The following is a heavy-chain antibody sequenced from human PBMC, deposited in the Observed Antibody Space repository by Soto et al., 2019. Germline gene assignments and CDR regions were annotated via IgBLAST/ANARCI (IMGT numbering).Heavy chain of an antibody. CDR2: MYYNGNI. D-gene: IGHD3-16*01. CDR1: GGSISNYY. CDR3: ASGGNWFDS. J-gene: IGHJ5*02. V-gene: IGHV4-59*01. Sequence: NPSETLSLTCNVSGGSISNYYWTWVRQSPEKGLEWIGYMYYNGNINYNPSLKSRVTISIDTSKNQFSLTLKSVTAADTAVYYCASGGNWFDSWGQGVLVTVSS.